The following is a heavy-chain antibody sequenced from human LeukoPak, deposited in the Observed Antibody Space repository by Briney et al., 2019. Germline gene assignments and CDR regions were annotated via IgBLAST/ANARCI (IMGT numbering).Heavy chain of an antibody. CDR2: ISGSGGST. V-gene: IGHV3-23*01. Sequence: GGSLRLSCAASGFTFSSYGMSWVRQGPGKGQEWVSAISGSGGSTYYADSVKGRFTISRDNSKNTLYLQMNSLRAEDTAVYYCAKSPGIAVAGITYYYYYMDVWGKGTTVTISS. CDR1: GFTFSSYG. J-gene: IGHJ6*03. D-gene: IGHD6-19*01. CDR3: AKSPGIAVAGITYYYYYMDV.